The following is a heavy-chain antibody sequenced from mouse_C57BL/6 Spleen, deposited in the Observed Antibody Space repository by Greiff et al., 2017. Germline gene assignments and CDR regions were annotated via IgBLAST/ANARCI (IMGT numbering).Heavy chain of an antibody. D-gene: IGHD1-1*01. CDR2: ISDGGSYT. Sequence: EVQGVESGGGLVKPGGSLKLSCAASGFTFSSYAMSWVRQTPEKRLECVATISDGGSYTYYPDNVKGRFTISRDNAKNNLYLQMSHLKSEDTAMYYCARDYYGSEDYFDYWGQGTTLTVSS. V-gene: IGHV5-4*01. CDR3: ARDYYGSEDYFDY. CDR1: GFTFSSYA. J-gene: IGHJ2*01.